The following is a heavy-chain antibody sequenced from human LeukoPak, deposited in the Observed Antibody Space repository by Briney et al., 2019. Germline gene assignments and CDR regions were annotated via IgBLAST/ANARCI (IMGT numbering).Heavy chain of an antibody. D-gene: IGHD2-15*01. J-gene: IGHJ6*02. V-gene: IGHV4-39*01. Sequence: SETLSLTCTVSGGSISSSSNYWGWIRQPPGKGLEWIGSIYYSGSTDYNPSLKSRVTISVDTSKNQFSLKLSSVTAADTAVYYCARQVLPYGLDVWGQGTTVTDSS. CDR3: ARQVLPYGLDV. CDR2: IYYSGST. CDR1: GGSISSSSNY.